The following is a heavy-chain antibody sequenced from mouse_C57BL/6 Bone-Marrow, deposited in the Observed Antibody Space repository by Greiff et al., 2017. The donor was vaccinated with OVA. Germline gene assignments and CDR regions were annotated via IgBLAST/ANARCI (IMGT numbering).Heavy chain of an antibody. Sequence: QVQLKQPGAELVKPGASVKMSCKASGYTFTSYWITWVKQRPGQGLEWIGDIYPGCGSTNYNEKFKCKATLTVDTSTSTAYMQLSSLTSEDSAVYYCAREYDGSSYDWYFDVWGTGTTVTVSS. CDR1: GYTFTSYW. CDR2: IYPGCGST. D-gene: IGHD1-1*01. V-gene: IGHV1-55*01. CDR3: AREYDGSSYDWYFDV. J-gene: IGHJ1*03.